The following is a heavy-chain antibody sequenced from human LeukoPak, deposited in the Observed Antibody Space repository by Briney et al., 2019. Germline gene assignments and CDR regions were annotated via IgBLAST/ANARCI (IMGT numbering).Heavy chain of an antibody. V-gene: IGHV4-4*07. Sequence: SETLSLTCTVSGGSISSYYWSWIRQPAGKGLEWIGRIYTSGSTDYNPSLKSRVTISVDTSKNQFSLKLSSVTAADTAVYYCARGLGYSSGWYEPDYWGQGTLVTVSS. CDR2: IYTSGST. CDR3: ARGLGYSSGWYEPDY. J-gene: IGHJ4*02. D-gene: IGHD6-19*01. CDR1: GGSISSYY.